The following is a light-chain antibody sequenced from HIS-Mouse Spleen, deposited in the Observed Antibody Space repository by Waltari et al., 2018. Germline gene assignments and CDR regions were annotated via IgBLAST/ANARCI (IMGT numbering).Light chain of an antibody. CDR1: SSDVGSYNL. Sequence: QSALTQPASVSGSPGQSITISCTGTSSDVGSYNLVSWYQQHPGKAPKLMLYEGSKRPSGVSNRFSGSQSGNTASLPISGLQAEDEADYYCCSYAGSSTFVVFGGGTKLTVL. CDR3: CSYAGSSTFVV. CDR2: EGS. V-gene: IGLV2-23*01. J-gene: IGLJ2*01.